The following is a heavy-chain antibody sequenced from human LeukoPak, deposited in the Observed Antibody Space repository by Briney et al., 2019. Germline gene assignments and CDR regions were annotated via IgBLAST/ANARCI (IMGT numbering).Heavy chain of an antibody. J-gene: IGHJ5*01. V-gene: IGHV4-59*01. CDR2: IYYSGNS. CDR3: AGDSYGTDS. CDR1: GGSISSYY. D-gene: IGHD5-18*01. Sequence: SETLSLTCTVSGGSISSYYWSWIRQPPGKGRQWIGYIYYSGNSNYNPSLKSRVTISIDTPKNQFSLKLTSVTAADTAVYYCAGDSYGTDSWGQGTLVTVSS.